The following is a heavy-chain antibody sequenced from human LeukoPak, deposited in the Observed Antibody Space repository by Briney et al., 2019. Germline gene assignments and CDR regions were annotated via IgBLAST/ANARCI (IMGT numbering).Heavy chain of an antibody. V-gene: IGHV4-30-4*08. CDR1: GGSISSGDYY. J-gene: IGHJ6*03. D-gene: IGHD3-22*01. Sequence: PSETLSLTCTVSGGSISSGDYYWSWIRQPPGKGLEWIGYIYYSGSTYYNPSLKSRVTISVDTSKNQFSLKLSSVTAADTAVYYCARGSSGYYFSSDYYYMDVWGKGTTVTVSS. CDR3: ARGSSGYYFSSDYYYMDV. CDR2: IYYSGST.